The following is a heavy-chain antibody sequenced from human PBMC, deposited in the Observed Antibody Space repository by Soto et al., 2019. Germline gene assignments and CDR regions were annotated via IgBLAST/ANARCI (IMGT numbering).Heavy chain of an antibody. CDR2: IYYSGST. D-gene: IGHD6-19*01. V-gene: IGHV4-31*03. CDR1: GGSISNYY. CDR3: ARDFTDSSGPTLGMGV. Sequence: TLSLTCIVSGGSISNYYWSWIRQHPGKGLEWIGYIYYSGSTYYNPSLKSRVTISVDTSKDQFSLKLSSVTAADTAVYYCARDFTDSSGPTLGMGVWGQGTTVTVSS. J-gene: IGHJ6*02.